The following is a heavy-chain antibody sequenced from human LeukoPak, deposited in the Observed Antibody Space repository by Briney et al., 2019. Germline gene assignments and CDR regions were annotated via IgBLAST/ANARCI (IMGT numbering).Heavy chain of an antibody. V-gene: IGHV3-23*01. D-gene: IGHD6-13*01. CDR2: ITGNGGTT. J-gene: IGHJ4*02. Sequence: GGSLRLSCAASGFTFSNYGMNWVRQAPGKGLEWVSGITGNGGTTYYADSVKGRFTISRDNSKNTLYLQMNSLRAEDTAVYYCAKIPGIAAAGTMEPPDYWGQGTLVTVSS. CDR1: GFTFSNYG. CDR3: AKIPGIAAAGTMEPPDY.